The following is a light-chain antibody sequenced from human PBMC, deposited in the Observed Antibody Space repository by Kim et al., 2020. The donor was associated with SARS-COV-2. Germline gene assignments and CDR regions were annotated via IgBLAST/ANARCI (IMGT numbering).Light chain of an antibody. V-gene: IGKV1-8*01. CDR2: AAS. CDR1: QGRSRY. J-gene: IGKJ1*01. CDR3: QQYYSYPRA. Sequence: ASTGDRVTITCRARQGRSRYVAWYQQKQGKDPKILIYAASTLQSGVPSRYSGSGSGTDFKLTISCLQSEDVVTYYCQQYYSYPRAFDQGTKVEIK.